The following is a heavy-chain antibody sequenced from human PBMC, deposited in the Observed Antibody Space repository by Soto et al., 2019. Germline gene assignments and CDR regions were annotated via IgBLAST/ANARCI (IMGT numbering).Heavy chain of an antibody. V-gene: IGHV1-18*01. Sequence: GASANSYVNASGYTFTSHVISWVRQAPGQVLDCMGWISAYNGNTNYAQKLQGRVTMTTDTSTSTAYMELRSLRSDDTAVYYCSRVYDFWSGYWGGYWGQGTLVT. CDR1: GYTFTSHV. CDR2: ISAYNGNT. CDR3: SRVYDFWSGYWGGY. D-gene: IGHD3-3*01. J-gene: IGHJ4*02.